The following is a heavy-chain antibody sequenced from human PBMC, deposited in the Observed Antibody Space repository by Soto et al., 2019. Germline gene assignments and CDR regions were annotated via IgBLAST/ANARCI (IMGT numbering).Heavy chain of an antibody. J-gene: IGHJ4*01. CDR2: IKPNGSDK. CDR3: ARGAYKNGWIFDY. V-gene: IGHV3-7*01. CDR1: GFPFSNHY. Sequence: PGGSLRLSCAASGFPFSNHYLSRVRQAQRKGLEWLANIKPNGSDKYYVDSVKGRFSTSRENAENSLYLQMTSQRGEDTAVYFCARGAYKNGWIFDYWAQGTLVTVSS. D-gene: IGHD6-19*01.